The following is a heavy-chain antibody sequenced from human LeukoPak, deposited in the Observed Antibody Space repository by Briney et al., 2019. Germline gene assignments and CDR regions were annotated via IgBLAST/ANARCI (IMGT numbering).Heavy chain of an antibody. Sequence: SETLSLTCTVSGGSISSYYWSWIRQPPGKGLEWIGEINHSGSTNYNPSLKSRVTILVDTSKNQFSLKLSSVTAADTAVYYCARGHSPVTTKVSYFQHQGQGTLVTVSS. V-gene: IGHV4-34*01. CDR2: INHSGST. D-gene: IGHD4-17*01. CDR1: GGSISSYY. CDR3: ARGHSPVTTKVSYFQH. J-gene: IGHJ1*01.